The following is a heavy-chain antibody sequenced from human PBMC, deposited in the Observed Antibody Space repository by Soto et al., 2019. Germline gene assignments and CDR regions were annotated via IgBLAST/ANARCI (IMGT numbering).Heavy chain of an antibody. Sequence: SETLSLTCTVSGGSISSYYWSWIRQPPGKGLEWIGYIYYSGSTYYNPSLKSRVTISLDTSKNQFSLKLNSLTAADTAVYYCARKYSSSWYDYWGQGALVTVS. J-gene: IGHJ4*02. CDR2: IYYSGST. CDR1: GGSISSYY. V-gene: IGHV4-30-4*01. D-gene: IGHD6-13*01. CDR3: ARKYSSSWYDY.